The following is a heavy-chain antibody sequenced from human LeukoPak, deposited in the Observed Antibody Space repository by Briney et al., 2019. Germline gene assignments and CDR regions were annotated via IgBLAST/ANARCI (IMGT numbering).Heavy chain of an antibody. CDR1: GFTFDDYA. Sequence: PGRSLRLSCAASGFTFDDYAMHWVRQAPGKGLEWVSGISWNSGSIGYADSVKGRFTISRDNAKNSLYLQMNSLRAEDTAVYYCASGGYSYAYHYWGQGTLVTVSS. V-gene: IGHV3-9*01. D-gene: IGHD5-18*01. CDR2: ISWNSGSI. CDR3: ASGGYSYAYHY. J-gene: IGHJ4*02.